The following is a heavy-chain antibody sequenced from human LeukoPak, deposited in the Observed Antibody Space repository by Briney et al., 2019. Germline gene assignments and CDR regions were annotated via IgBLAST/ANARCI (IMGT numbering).Heavy chain of an antibody. CDR3: ARGHDPFDI. Sequence: PGRTLRLSCAASGFTFSSYAMHWVRQAPGKGLEWVAVISYDGSNKYYADSVKGRFTISRDNSKNTLYLQMNSLRAEDTAVYYCARGHDPFDIWGQGTMVTVCS. CDR1: GFTFSSYA. CDR2: ISYDGSNK. J-gene: IGHJ3*02. V-gene: IGHV3-30-3*01.